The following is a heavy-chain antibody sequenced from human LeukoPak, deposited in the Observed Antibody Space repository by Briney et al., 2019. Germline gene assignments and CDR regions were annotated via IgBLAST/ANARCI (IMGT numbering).Heavy chain of an antibody. CDR2: ISAYNGNT. V-gene: IGHV1-18*01. CDR3: ARDPDSSGATDYFDY. CDR1: GYTFTSYG. Sequence: ASVNVSCKASGYTFTSYGISWVRQAPGQGLEGMGWISAYNGNTNYAQKLQGRVTMTTDTSTSTAYMELRSLRSDDTAVYYCARDPDSSGATDYFDYWGQGTLVTVSS. D-gene: IGHD6-19*01. J-gene: IGHJ4*02.